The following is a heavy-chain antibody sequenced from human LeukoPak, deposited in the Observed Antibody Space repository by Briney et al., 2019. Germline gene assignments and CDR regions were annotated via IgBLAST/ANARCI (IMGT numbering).Heavy chain of an antibody. D-gene: IGHD1-1*01. Sequence: GGSLRLSCAASGFTVSSNYMSWVRQAPGKGLEWVSVIYSGGSTYYADSVKGRFTISRDNSKNTLYLQMNGLRAEDTAVYYCARGPLPTTKGGVDHWGQGTLVTVSS. CDR3: ARGPLPTTKGGVDH. V-gene: IGHV3-53*01. CDR2: IYSGGST. CDR1: GFTVSSNY. J-gene: IGHJ4*02.